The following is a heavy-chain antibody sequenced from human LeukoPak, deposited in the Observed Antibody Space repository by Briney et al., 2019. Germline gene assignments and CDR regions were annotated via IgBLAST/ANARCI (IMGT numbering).Heavy chain of an antibody. D-gene: IGHD1-26*01. V-gene: IGHV4-34*01. CDR1: GGSFSGYY. Sequence: SETLSLTCAVYGGSFSGYYWSWIRQPPGKGLEWIGEINHGGSTNYNPSLKSRVTISVDTSKNQFSLKLSSVTAADTAVYYCASLAGATDYWGRGTLVTVSS. J-gene: IGHJ4*02. CDR2: INHGGST. CDR3: ASLAGATDY.